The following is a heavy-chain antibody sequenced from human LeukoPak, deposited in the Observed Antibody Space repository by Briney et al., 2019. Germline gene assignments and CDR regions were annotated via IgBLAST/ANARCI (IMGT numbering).Heavy chain of an antibody. Sequence: QSGGSLRLSCAASGFTFDDYAMHWVRQAPGKGLEWVSGISWNSGSIGYADSVKGRFTIPRDNAKNSLYLQMNSLRAEDTALYYCAKSDCSSTSCYGLDYWGQGTLVTVSS. V-gene: IGHV3-9*01. J-gene: IGHJ4*02. CDR3: AKSDCSSTSCYGLDY. D-gene: IGHD2-2*01. CDR1: GFTFDDYA. CDR2: ISWNSGSI.